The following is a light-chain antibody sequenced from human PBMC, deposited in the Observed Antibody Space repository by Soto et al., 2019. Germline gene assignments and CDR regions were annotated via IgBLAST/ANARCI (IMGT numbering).Light chain of an antibody. Sequence: QSVLTQPPSVSGAPGQRVTISCTGGSTNIGAGYDIHWYQQLPGTAPKLLIYDNTNRPSGVPDRFSGSKSGTSASLAITGLQAEDEADYYCQSYDSSLTGWVFGGGTKVTVL. J-gene: IGLJ2*01. CDR2: DNT. V-gene: IGLV1-40*01. CDR1: STNIGAGYD. CDR3: QSYDSSLTGWV.